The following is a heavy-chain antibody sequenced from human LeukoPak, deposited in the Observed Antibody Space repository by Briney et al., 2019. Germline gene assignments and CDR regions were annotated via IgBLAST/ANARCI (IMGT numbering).Heavy chain of an antibody. CDR1: GGSISSSSYY. Sequence: SETLSLTCTVSGGSISSSSYYWGWIRQPPGKGLEWIGSIYYSGSTYYNPSLKSRVTISVDTSKNQFSLKLSSVTAADTDVYXXARDLPTIFGVVSYYYMDVWGKGTTVTVSS. CDR3: ARDLPTIFGVVSYYYMDV. V-gene: IGHV4-39*07. CDR2: IYYSGST. J-gene: IGHJ6*03. D-gene: IGHD3-3*01.